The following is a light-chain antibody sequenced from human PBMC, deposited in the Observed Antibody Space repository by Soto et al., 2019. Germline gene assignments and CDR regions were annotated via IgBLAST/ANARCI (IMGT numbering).Light chain of an antibody. CDR1: QSVSSSY. V-gene: IGKV3-20*01. CDR2: GAS. CDR3: QQYGSASIT. J-gene: IGKJ5*01. Sequence: ELVSTQSPGTLSLSPGERATLSCRASQSVSSSYLAWYQKKPGQDPRILIYGASGRATGVPDRFSGSGSGTDFNLTIDRLETEDFAVYECQQYGSASITFGQGTRREIK.